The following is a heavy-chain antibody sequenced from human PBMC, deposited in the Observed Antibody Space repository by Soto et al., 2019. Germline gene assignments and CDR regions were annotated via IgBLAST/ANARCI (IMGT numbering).Heavy chain of an antibody. Sequence: GGSLRLSCAASGFTFSSYAMSWVRQAPGKGLEWVSAISGSGGSTYYADSVKGRFTISRDNSKNTLYLQMNSLRAEDTAVYYCAKPVLDYYDSSGYYFDYWGQGTLVTVSS. CDR2: ISGSGGST. D-gene: IGHD3-22*01. V-gene: IGHV3-23*01. CDR1: GFTFSSYA. CDR3: AKPVLDYYDSSGYYFDY. J-gene: IGHJ4*02.